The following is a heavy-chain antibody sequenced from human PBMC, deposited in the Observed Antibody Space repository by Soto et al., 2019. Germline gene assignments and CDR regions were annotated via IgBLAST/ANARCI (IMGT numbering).Heavy chain of an antibody. D-gene: IGHD1-26*01. CDR3: ARVGPGGHDAFDI. Sequence: PSETLSLTCAAYGGSFSGYYWSWIRQPPGKGLEWIGEINHSGSTNYNPSLKSRVTISVDTSKNQFSLKPSSVTAADTAVYYCARVGPGGHDAFDIWGQGTMVSVSS. J-gene: IGHJ3*02. CDR2: INHSGST. CDR1: GGSFSGYY. V-gene: IGHV4-34*01.